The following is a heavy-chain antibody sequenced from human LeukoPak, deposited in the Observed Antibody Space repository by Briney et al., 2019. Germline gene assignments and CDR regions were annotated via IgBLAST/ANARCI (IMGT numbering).Heavy chain of an antibody. CDR1: GGSISSYY. J-gene: IGHJ4*02. CDR2: IYYVGSA. D-gene: IGHD3-22*01. Sequence: SETLSLTCTVSGGSISSYYWSWIRQPPGKGLEWIRYIYYVGSADYNPSLKSRVTISVDTSKNQFSLNLSSVTAADTAVYYCASTRYYHDSSGYYPVPFFDYWGQGTLVTVSS. CDR3: ASTRYYHDSSGYYPVPFFDY. V-gene: IGHV4-59*01.